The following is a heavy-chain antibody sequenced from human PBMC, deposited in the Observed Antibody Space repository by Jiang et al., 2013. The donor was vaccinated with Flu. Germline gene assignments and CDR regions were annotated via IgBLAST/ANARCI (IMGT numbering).Heavy chain of an antibody. V-gene: IGHV1-46*01. D-gene: IGHD4-17*01. J-gene: IGHJ4*02. Sequence: QAPGQGLEWMGIINPSGGSTTYTQKFQGRVTMTGDTSTSTVYMELSSLRSEDTAVYYCARASTLTTSHQPYHFDYWGQGTLVTVSS. CDR3: ARASTLTTSHQPYHFDY. CDR2: INPSGGST.